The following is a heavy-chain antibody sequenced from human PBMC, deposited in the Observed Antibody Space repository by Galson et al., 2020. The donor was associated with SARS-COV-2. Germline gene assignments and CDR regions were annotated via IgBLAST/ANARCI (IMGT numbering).Heavy chain of an antibody. Sequence: GGSLRLSCATSGFDFSDYSLNWVRQPPGKGPEWVSRINSNGAYTFYADVVKGRFTISRDNAKKSVYLHMDNLRADDSGTYYCATDIQGDKEGPAPWGQGTQGTVSS. J-gene: IGHJ4*02. CDR1: GFDFSDYS. CDR3: ATDIQGDKEGPAP. V-gene: IGHV3-21*01. D-gene: IGHD2-15*01. CDR2: INSNGAYT.